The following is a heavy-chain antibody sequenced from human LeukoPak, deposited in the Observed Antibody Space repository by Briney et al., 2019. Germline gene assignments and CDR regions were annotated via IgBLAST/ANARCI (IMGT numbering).Heavy chain of an antibody. Sequence: SETLSLTCAVYGGSFSGYYWSWIRQPPGKGLEWIGEINHSGSTNYNPSLKSRVTISVDKSKNQFSLKLSSVTAADTAVYYCARFGARNMVRGVISRSFDYWGQGTLVTVSS. D-gene: IGHD3-10*01. CDR2: INHSGST. V-gene: IGHV4-34*01. CDR1: GGSFSGYY. CDR3: ARFGARNMVRGVISRSFDY. J-gene: IGHJ4*02.